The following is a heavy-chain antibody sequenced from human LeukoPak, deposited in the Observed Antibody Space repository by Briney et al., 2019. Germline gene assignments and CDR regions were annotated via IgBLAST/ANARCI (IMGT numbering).Heavy chain of an antibody. V-gene: IGHV3-30*02. CDR3: AHRDTTMVRVDY. CDR2: IRYDGSNK. Sequence: GGSLRLSCAASGFTFSDYGMHWVRQAPGKGLEWVSFIRYDGSNKFYADSVKGRFTISRDNSKNTLYLQMNSLTTEDTAVYFCAHRDTTMVRVDYWGQGTLVTVSS. D-gene: IGHD5-18*01. CDR1: GFTFSDYG. J-gene: IGHJ4*02.